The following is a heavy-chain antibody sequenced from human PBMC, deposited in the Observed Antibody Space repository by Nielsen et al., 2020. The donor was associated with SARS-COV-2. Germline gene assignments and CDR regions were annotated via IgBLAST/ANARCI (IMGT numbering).Heavy chain of an antibody. Sequence: ASVKVSCKASGYTFTSYGISWVRQAPGQGLEWMGRINPYSGGTNYAQKFQGTVTMTRDASISTVYMELTSDDTAVYYCAKTGDYFVVVPTATLDVWGRGTTVTVSS. CDR3: AKTGDYFVVVPTATLDV. D-gene: IGHD2-2*01. CDR1: GYTFTSYG. CDR2: INPYSGGT. J-gene: IGHJ6*02. V-gene: IGHV1-2*06.